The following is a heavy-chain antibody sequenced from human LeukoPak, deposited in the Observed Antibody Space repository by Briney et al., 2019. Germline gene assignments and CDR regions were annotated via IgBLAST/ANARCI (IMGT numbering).Heavy chain of an antibody. CDR2: ISSSSSTI. J-gene: IGHJ6*02. Sequence: GGSLRLTCAASGFTFSSYSMNWVRQAPGKGLEWVSYISSSSSTIYYADSVKGRFTISRDNAKNSLYLQMNSLRAEDTAVYYCARENVAGTDYYYGMDVWGQGTTVTVSS. CDR1: GFTFSSYS. V-gene: IGHV3-48*01. D-gene: IGHD6-19*01. CDR3: ARENVAGTDYYYGMDV.